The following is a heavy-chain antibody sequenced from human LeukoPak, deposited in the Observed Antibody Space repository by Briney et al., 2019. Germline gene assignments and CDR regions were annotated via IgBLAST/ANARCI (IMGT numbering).Heavy chain of an antibody. D-gene: IGHD1-26*01. CDR3: ARGGAGAFDI. CDR2: IYYSGST. V-gene: IGHV4-59*01. Sequence: SETLSLTCTVSGGSISSYYWSWIRQPPGKGLEWIGYIYYSGSTNYNPSLKSRVTISVDTSKNQFSLKLSPVSAADTAVYYCARGGAGAFDIWGQGTMVTVSS. J-gene: IGHJ3*02. CDR1: GGSISSYY.